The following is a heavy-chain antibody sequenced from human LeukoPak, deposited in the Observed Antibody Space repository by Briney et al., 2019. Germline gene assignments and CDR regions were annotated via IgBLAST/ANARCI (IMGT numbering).Heavy chain of an antibody. CDR2: IIPTTGLA. D-gene: IGHD3-16*01. V-gene: IGHV1-69*04. CDR1: GCTFSNLA. Sequence: AASVTLSFNASGCTFSNLAFSWIRQPPAPGLERMGRIIPTTGLANYANNFQGRVTITAVKSTSTAYLELSSLRSEDRTVYYWGRAPPRLGGYILYYWGQGNLVTVSS. J-gene: IGHJ4*02. CDR3: GRAPPRLGGYILYY.